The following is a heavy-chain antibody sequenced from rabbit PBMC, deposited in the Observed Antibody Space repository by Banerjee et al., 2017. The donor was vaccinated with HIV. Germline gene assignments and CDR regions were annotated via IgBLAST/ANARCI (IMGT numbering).Heavy chain of an antibody. V-gene: IGHV1S40*01. D-gene: IGHD4-1*01. CDR2: IYGGGSGST. CDR1: GFTLSSYW. Sequence: QSLEESGGDLVKPGASLTLTCTASGFTLSSYWMCWVRQAPGKGLEWIACIYGGGSGSTYYANWAKGRFTISKTSSTTVTLQVTSLTAADTATYFCVRDRGARTNTYLGDLWGPGTLVTVS. CDR3: VRDRGARTNTYLGDL. J-gene: IGHJ6*01.